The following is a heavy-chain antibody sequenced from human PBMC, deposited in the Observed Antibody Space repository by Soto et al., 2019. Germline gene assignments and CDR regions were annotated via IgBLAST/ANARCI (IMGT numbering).Heavy chain of an antibody. CDR2: IHPSGST. J-gene: IGHJ4*02. CDR3: ASRIAARPY. D-gene: IGHD6-6*01. Sequence: KSSETLSLTCAVSGGSITTDNWWTWVRQPPGKGLEWVGEIHPSGSTNYNSSLKSRVTISVDKSKNQFSLKLTAVTAADTAVYYCASRIAARPYWGQGALVTVSS. CDR1: GGSITTDNW. V-gene: IGHV4-4*02.